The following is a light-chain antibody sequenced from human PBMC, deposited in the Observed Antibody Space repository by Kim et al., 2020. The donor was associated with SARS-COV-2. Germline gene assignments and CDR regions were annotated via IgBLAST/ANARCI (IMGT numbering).Light chain of an antibody. J-gene: IGLJ7*01. Sequence: ASVKLTCTLSSGHSSYAIAWHQQQPEKGPRYLMKLNSDGSHSKGDGIPARFSGSSSGAERYLTISSLQSEDEADYYCQTWGTGIAVFGGGTQLTVL. CDR1: SGHSSYA. CDR3: QTWGTGIAV. V-gene: IGLV4-69*01. CDR2: LNSDGSH.